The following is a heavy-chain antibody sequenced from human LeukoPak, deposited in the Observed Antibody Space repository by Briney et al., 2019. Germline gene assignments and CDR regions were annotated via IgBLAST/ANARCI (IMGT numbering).Heavy chain of an antibody. CDR2: ISSSSSTI. D-gene: IGHD2-21*02. Sequence: AGGSLRLSCAASGFTFSSYSMNWVRQAPGKGLEWVSYISSSSSTIYYADSVKGRFSISRDDADNSLYLHMSSLRAEDTAVYYCARDGVTSSVDYWGQGTLVTVSS. CDR3: ARDGVTSSVDY. CDR1: GFTFSSYS. V-gene: IGHV3-48*04. J-gene: IGHJ4*02.